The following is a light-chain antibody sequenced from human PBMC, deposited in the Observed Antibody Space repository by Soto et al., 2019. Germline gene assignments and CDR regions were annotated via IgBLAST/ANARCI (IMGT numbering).Light chain of an antibody. CDR1: QSVSRSF. CDR2: RTS. Sequence: EIVLTQSPDTLSLSPGERVTLSCRASQSVSRSFLAWYQQKPGQAPRLLIYRTSSRATGIPDRFTGSGSGTYYTLTISRLEPEDFAVYYCQQYESAPLTFGGGAKVEIK. J-gene: IGKJ4*01. CDR3: QQYESAPLT. V-gene: IGKV3-20*01.